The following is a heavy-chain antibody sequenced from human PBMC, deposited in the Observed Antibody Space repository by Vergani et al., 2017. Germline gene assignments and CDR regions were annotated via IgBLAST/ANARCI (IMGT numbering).Heavy chain of an antibody. V-gene: IGHV3-53*01. D-gene: IGHD3-22*01. CDR2: IYSGGST. CDR3: AGDRPTKGDSSGHTLMYAFDY. J-gene: IGHJ3*01. Sequence: EVQLVESGGGLIQPGGSLRLSCAASGFTVSSNYMSWVRQAPEKGLEWVSVIYSGGSTYYADSVKGRFTISRDNTKTTLSLQMNSLGAEDTAVDYCAGDRPTKGDSSGHTLMYAFDYWGQGTMVTVSS. CDR1: GFTVSSNY.